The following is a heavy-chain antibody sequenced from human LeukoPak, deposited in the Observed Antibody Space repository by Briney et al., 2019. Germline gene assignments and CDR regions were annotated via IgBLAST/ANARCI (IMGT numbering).Heavy chain of an antibody. CDR1: GGSISSYY. Sequence: SETLSLTCTVSGGSISSYYWSWIRQPPGKGLEWIGYIYYSGSTNYNPSLKSRVTISVDTSKNQFSLKLSSVTAADTAVYYCARALYGLPYYYFDYWGQGTLVTVSS. CDR3: ARALYGLPYYYFDY. D-gene: IGHD4-17*01. V-gene: IGHV4-59*01. J-gene: IGHJ4*02. CDR2: IYYSGST.